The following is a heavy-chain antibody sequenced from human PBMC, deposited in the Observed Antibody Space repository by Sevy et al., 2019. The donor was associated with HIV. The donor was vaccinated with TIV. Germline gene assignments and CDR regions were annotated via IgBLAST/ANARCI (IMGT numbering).Heavy chain of an antibody. CDR3: VKIRGDYVSDGQYYFYYYMDV. CDR2: TNWNGHTT. V-gene: IGHV3-20*04. D-gene: IGHD4-17*01. Sequence: GGSLRLSCVASGFSFKDFGMAWVRQAPGKGLEWVSGTNWNGHTTDYTESVKGRFTISRDNAKNSLYLQMDNLRAEDTAFYYCVKIRGDYVSDGQYYFYYYMDVWGKGTTVTVSS. J-gene: IGHJ6*03. CDR1: GFSFKDFG.